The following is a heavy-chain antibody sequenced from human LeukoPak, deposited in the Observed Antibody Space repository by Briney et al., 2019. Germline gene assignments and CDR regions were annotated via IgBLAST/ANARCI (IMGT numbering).Heavy chain of an antibody. D-gene: IGHD5-18*01. CDR1: GGSISSYY. V-gene: IGHV4-59*01. CDR2: IYYSGST. CDR3: ARAVVGYSYGYFDY. J-gene: IGHJ4*02. Sequence: SETLSLTCTVSGGSISSYYWSWIRQPAGKGLEWIGYIYYSGSTNYNPSLKSRVTISVDTSKNQFSLKLSSVTAADTAVYYCARAVVGYSYGYFDYWGQGTLVTVSS.